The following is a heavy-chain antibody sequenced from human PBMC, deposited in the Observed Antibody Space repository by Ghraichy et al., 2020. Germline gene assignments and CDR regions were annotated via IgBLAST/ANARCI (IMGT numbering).Heavy chain of an antibody. V-gene: IGHV3-53*01. Sequence: GGSLRLSCAASGFTVSSNYMSWVRQAPGKGLEWVSVIYSGGSTYYADSVKGRFTISRDNSKNTLYLQMNSLRAEDTAVYYCARGRWELKDAFDIWGQGTMVTVSS. CDR3: ARGRWELKDAFDI. CDR1: GFTVSSNY. J-gene: IGHJ3*02. D-gene: IGHD1-26*01. CDR2: IYSGGST.